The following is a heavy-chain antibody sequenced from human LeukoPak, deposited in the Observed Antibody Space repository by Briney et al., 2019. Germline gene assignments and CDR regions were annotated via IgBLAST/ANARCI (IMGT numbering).Heavy chain of an antibody. CDR2: IYYSGST. Sequence: SETLSLTCTVSGGSISSSSYYWGWLRQPPGKGLEWIGSIYYSGSTYYNPSFNSRLTISADMSRNQFSLNLRSMTAADTAVYFCVRDGGNWDVHYWGQGTLVTVSS. CDR1: GGSISSSSYY. J-gene: IGHJ4*02. D-gene: IGHD3-16*01. V-gene: IGHV4-39*07. CDR3: VRDGGNWDVHY.